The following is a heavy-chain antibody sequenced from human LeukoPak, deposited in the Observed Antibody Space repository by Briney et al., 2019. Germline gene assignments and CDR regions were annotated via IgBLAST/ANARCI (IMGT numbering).Heavy chain of an antibody. V-gene: IGHV1-46*01. J-gene: IGHJ5*02. Sequence: ASVTVSFTASGYTFTIYYMHWVRQAPGQGLEWMGIINPSGGSTSYAQKFQGRVTMTRDTSTSTVYMELSSLRSEDTGVYYCAGVKLSRSSGYSTNWFDLWGQGTLVTVSS. CDR2: INPSGGST. CDR3: AGVKLSRSSGYSTNWFDL. CDR1: GYTFTIYY. D-gene: IGHD6-13*01.